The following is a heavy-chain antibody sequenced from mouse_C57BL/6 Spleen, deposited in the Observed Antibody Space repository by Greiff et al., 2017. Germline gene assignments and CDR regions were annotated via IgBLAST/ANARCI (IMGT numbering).Heavy chain of an antibody. V-gene: IGHV5-4*01. CDR1: GFTFSSYA. J-gene: IGHJ1*03. D-gene: IGHD1-1*01. Sequence: EVMLVESGGGLVKPGGSLKLSCAASGFTFSSYAMSWVRQTPEKRLEWVATISDGGSYTYYPDNVKGRFTISRDNAKNNLYLQMSHLKSEDTAMYYCARDEDYGSSYWYFDVWGTGTTVTGSS. CDR2: ISDGGSYT. CDR3: ARDEDYGSSYWYFDV.